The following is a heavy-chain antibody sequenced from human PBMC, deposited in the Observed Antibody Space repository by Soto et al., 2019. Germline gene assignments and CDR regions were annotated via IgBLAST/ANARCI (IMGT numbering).Heavy chain of an antibody. D-gene: IGHD1-26*01. J-gene: IGHJ5*02. CDR3: ARAPWWVELLREGWFDP. CDR2: IYHSGST. V-gene: IGHV4-30-2*01. Sequence: TLSLTCAVSGGSISSGGYSWSWIRQPPGKGLEWIGYIYHSGSTYYNPSLKSRVTISVDRSRNQFSLKLSSVTAADTAVYYCARAPWWVELLREGWFDPWGQGTLVTVSS. CDR1: GGSISSGGYS.